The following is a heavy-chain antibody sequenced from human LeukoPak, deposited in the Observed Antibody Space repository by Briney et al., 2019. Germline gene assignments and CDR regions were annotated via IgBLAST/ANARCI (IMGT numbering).Heavy chain of an antibody. V-gene: IGHV4-61*02. CDR3: ARNSCPSGSCYDNRGYFDY. D-gene: IGHD2-15*01. CDR1: GGSISSGTYY. CDR2: IYTSGST. J-gene: IGHJ4*02. Sequence: SETLSLTCTVSGGSISSGTYYWSWIRQPAGKGPEWIGRIYTSGSTNYNPSLKSRITISVDTSKNQFSLKLSSVTAADTAVYYCARNSCPSGSCYDNRGYFDYWGQGTLVTVSS.